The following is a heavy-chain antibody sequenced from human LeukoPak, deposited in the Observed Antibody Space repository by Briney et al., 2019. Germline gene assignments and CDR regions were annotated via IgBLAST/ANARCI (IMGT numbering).Heavy chain of an antibody. CDR3: ARLNYYDSSGLDY. CDR1: GGSISSSGYY. D-gene: IGHD3-22*01. J-gene: IGHJ4*02. CDR2: IYYSGST. Sequence: PSETLSLTCTVSGGSISSSGYYWGWIRQPPGKGLEWIGSIYYSGSTYYNPSLKSRVTISVDTSKNQFSLKLSSVTAADTAVYYCARLNYYDSSGLDYWGQGTLVTVSS. V-gene: IGHV4-39*01.